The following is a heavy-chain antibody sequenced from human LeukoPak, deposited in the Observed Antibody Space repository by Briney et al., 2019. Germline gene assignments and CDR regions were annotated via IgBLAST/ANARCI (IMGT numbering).Heavy chain of an antibody. CDR3: TTEYWGSNY. V-gene: IGHV3-15*07. D-gene: IGHD7-27*01. Sequence: GGSLRLSCAGSGFSFSSAWMNWVRQAPGKGLEWVGLIKSNTNGGTTAYAAPEKGRFTISRDDSKNTLYLQMDSLKTEDTGVYYCTTEYWGSNYWGQGTLVTVSS. CDR1: GFSFSSAW. J-gene: IGHJ4*02. CDR2: IKSNTNGGTT.